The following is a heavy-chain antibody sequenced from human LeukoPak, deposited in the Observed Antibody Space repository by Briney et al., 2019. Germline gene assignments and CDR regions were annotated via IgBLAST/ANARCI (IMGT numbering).Heavy chain of an antibody. J-gene: IGHJ4*02. V-gene: IGHV3-48*01. Sequence: GGSLRLSCAASGFTFSSYSMNWVRQAPGKGLEWVSYISSSSSTTYYAGSVKGRFTISRDNSNNTLSLQMNSLRAEDTAVYYCAKDNEHWLRSIDYWGQGTLVTVSS. D-gene: IGHD6-19*01. CDR2: ISSSSSTT. CDR3: AKDNEHWLRSIDY. CDR1: GFTFSSYS.